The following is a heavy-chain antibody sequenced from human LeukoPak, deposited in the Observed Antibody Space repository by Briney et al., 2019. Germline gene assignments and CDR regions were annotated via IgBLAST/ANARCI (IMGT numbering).Heavy chain of an antibody. D-gene: IGHD6-19*01. CDR3: ARDLTPGYSSGWYPLEFDY. Sequence: PGGSLRLSCAASGFTFSSQWMSWVRQAPGKGLEWVANVNQGGTEKYYVDSVKGRFTISRDNAENSLYLQMNSLRAEDTAVYYCARDLTPGYSSGWYPLEFDYWGQGTLVTVSS. CDR1: GFTFSSQW. V-gene: IGHV3-7*01. CDR2: VNQGGTEK. J-gene: IGHJ4*02.